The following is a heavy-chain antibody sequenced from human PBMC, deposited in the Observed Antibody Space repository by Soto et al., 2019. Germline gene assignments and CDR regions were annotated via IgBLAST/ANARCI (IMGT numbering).Heavy chain of an antibody. V-gene: IGHV3-23*01. CDR2: ISGSGGST. J-gene: IGHJ3*02. CDR1: GFTFSSYA. CDR3: ANTGVVVIAHDAFDI. Sequence: EVQLLESGGGLVQPGGSLRLSCAASGFTFSSYAMSCVRQAPGKGLEWVSAISGSGGSTYYADSVKGRFTISRDNSKNTLYLQMNSLRAEDTAVYYCANTGVVVIAHDAFDIWGQGTMVTVSS. D-gene: IGHD2-21*01.